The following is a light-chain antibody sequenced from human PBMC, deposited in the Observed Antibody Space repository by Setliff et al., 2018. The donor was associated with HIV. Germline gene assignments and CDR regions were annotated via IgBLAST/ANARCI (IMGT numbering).Light chain of an antibody. CDR2: YDS. CDR1: NIGSKS. V-gene: IGLV3-21*04. CDR3: QVWDSSSDHPYV. J-gene: IGLJ1*01. Sequence: LTQPPSVSVAPGKTARITCGGNNIGSKSVHWYQQKPGQAPVLVIYYDSDRPSGIPERFSGSNSGNTATLTISRVEAGDEADYYCQVWDSSSDHPYVFGTGTKATVL.